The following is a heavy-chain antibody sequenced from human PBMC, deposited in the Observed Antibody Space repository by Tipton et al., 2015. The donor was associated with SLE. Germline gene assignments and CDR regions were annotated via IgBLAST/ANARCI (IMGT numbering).Heavy chain of an antibody. CDR3: ARQYSYAKGYFDY. CDR1: GYSFTSYW. CDR2: IYPGDSDT. Sequence: QSGPEVKKPGESLKISCKGSGYSFTSYWIGWVRQMPGKGLEWMGIIYPGDSDTSYSPSFQGQVTISAGKSISTAYLQWSSLKASDTAMYYCARQYSYAKGYFDYWGQGTLVTVSS. J-gene: IGHJ4*02. V-gene: IGHV5-51*01. D-gene: IGHD5-18*01.